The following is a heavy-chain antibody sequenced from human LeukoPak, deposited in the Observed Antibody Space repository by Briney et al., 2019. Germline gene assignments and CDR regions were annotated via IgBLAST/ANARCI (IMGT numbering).Heavy chain of an antibody. Sequence: AVKVSCKASGGTFSGYAISWVRQAPGQGLEWMGGIIPIFGTAKYAQKFQGRVTITADESTSTAYMELSSLRSEDPAVYYCARALRSGSYYGVGYYYYGMDVWGQGTTVTVSS. J-gene: IGHJ6*02. CDR3: ARALRSGSYYGVGYYYYGMDV. D-gene: IGHD1-26*01. V-gene: IGHV1-69*13. CDR1: GGTFSGYA. CDR2: IIPIFGTA.